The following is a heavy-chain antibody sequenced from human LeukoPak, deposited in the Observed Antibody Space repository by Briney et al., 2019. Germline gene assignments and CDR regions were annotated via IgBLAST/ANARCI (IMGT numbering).Heavy chain of an antibody. Sequence: PGGSLRLSCAASGFTFDDYTMHWVRQAPGKGLEWVSLISWDGGSTYYADSVKGRFTISRDNSKNSLYLQMNSLRTEDTALYFCAKDTAPYDFWSGRDYWGQGTLVPVSS. CDR1: GFTFDDYT. CDR3: AKDTAPYDFWSGRDY. J-gene: IGHJ4*02. D-gene: IGHD3-3*01. V-gene: IGHV3-43*01. CDR2: ISWDGGST.